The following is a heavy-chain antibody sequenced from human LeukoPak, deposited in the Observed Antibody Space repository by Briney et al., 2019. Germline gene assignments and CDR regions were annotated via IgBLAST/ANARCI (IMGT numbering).Heavy chain of an antibody. Sequence: SETLSLTCAVYGGSFSGYYWSWIRQPPGKGLEWIGEINHSGSTNYNPSLKSRVTISVDTSKNQFSLKLSSATAADTAVYYCASRRYYYDSSPRGKYGMDVWGQGTTVTVSS. J-gene: IGHJ6*02. V-gene: IGHV4-34*01. CDR1: GGSFSGYY. CDR2: INHSGST. D-gene: IGHD3-22*01. CDR3: ASRRYYYDSSPRGKYGMDV.